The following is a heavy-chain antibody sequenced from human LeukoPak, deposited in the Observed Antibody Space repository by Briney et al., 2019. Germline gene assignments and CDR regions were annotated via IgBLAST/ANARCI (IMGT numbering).Heavy chain of an antibody. CDR3: ARGYDYWSQTYYYMDV. J-gene: IGHJ6*03. CDR2: IYTSGST. V-gene: IGHV4-61*02. Sequence: PSETLSLTCTVSGGSISSGSYYWSWIRQPAGKGLEWIGRIYTSGSTNYNPSLKSRVTISVDTSKNQFSLKLSSVTAADTAVYYCARGYDYWSQTYYYMDVWGKGTTVTVSS. CDR1: GGSISSGSYY. D-gene: IGHD3-3*01.